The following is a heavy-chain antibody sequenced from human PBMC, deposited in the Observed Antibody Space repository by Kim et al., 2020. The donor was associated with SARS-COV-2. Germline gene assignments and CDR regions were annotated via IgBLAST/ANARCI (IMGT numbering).Heavy chain of an antibody. CDR3: AKDRLGQHLDI. D-gene: IGHD3-16*01. Sequence: SRDNSKNTLYLQMNSLRAEDTAVYYCAKDRLGQHLDIWGQGTMVTVSS. V-gene: IGHV3-30*02. J-gene: IGHJ3*02.